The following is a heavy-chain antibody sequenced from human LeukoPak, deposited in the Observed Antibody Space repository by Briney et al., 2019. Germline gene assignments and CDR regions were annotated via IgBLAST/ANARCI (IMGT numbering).Heavy chain of an antibody. D-gene: IGHD6-6*01. CDR3: ARLISTSSSRFSDY. CDR1: GFTFSSYA. J-gene: IGHJ4*02. CDR2: ISISGENT. Sequence: GGSLRLSCAASGFTFSSYAMSWVRQAPGKGLEWVSAISISGENTYYADSVKGRFTVSRDTSRNTLYLQMHSLRAEDTAVYYCARLISTSSSRFSDYWGQGTLVTVSS. V-gene: IGHV3-23*01.